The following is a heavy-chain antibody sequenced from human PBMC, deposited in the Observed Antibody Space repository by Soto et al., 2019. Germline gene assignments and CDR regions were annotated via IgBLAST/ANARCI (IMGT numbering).Heavy chain of an antibody. CDR2: ISGSGIST. CDR3: VKLPVTTASYYYFGMDV. V-gene: IGHV3-23*01. J-gene: IGHJ6*02. D-gene: IGHD4-4*01. Sequence: EVELMESGGGLVQPGGSLRLSSAASGFPFSTYPMNWVRQVPGKGLEWVSGISGSGISTFYADSVKGRFTISRDNSKNTVYLQMNRLRAEDTALYYCVKLPVTTASYYYFGMDVWGQGTTVTVSS. CDR1: GFPFSTYP.